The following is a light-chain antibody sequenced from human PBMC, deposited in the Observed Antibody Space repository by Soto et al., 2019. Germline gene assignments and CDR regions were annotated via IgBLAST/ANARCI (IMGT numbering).Light chain of an antibody. Sequence: QMTPSPSTLSASVGDRVPLTCRASQSISNRLAWYQQKPGKAPKVLIYAASSLQSGVPSRFSGSGSGTDFTLTISSLQSEDFAVYYCQHYNYWPPKTFGQGTKVDI. V-gene: IGKV1-5*01. J-gene: IGKJ1*01. CDR1: QSISNR. CDR2: AAS. CDR3: QHYNYWPPKT.